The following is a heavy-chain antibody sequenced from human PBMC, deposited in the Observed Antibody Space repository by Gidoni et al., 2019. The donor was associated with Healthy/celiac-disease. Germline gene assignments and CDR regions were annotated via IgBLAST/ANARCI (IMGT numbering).Heavy chain of an antibody. V-gene: IGHV3-30*01. CDR2: ISYDGSNK. J-gene: IGHJ3*02. CDR1: GFTFSSYA. D-gene: IGHD3-22*01. Sequence: QVQLVESGGGVVQPGRSLILSCAASGFTFSSYAMHWVRQGPGKGLEWVAVISYDGSNKDYADSGKGRFTISRDNSKNTLYLQMNSLRAEDTAVYYCAREAYYYDSSGYYELHAFDIWGQGTMVTVSA. CDR3: AREAYYYDSSGYYELHAFDI.